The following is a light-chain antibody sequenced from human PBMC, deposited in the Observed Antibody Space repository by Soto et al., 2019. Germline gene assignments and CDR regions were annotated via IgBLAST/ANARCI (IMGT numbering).Light chain of an antibody. Sequence: EVVMTQSPASLSASPGERVTLSCRASQNIRSYLAWYQQKPGQAPRLLIYAASSRATGIPDRFSGSGSGTDFTLTISRLEPEDFAVYYCQQYGSSLFSFGPGTKVDIK. CDR2: AAS. CDR3: QQYGSSLFS. J-gene: IGKJ3*01. CDR1: QNIRSY. V-gene: IGKV3-20*01.